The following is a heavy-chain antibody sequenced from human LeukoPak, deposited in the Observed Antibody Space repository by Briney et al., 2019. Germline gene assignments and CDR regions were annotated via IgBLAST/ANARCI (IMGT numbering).Heavy chain of an antibody. J-gene: IGHJ4*02. D-gene: IGHD3-10*01. CDR2: ISGSGGNT. CDR1: GFTFSRNG. V-gene: IGHV3-23*01. Sequence: GGSLRLSCAASGFTFSRNGMTWVRQAPGKGLEWVSAISGSGGNTYYADSAKGRFTISRDNSKNTLYLQMNSLRAEDTAVYYCAKDRTYYYGSGSYYKLTYFDYWGQGTLVTVSS. CDR3: AKDRTYYYGSGSYYKLTYFDY.